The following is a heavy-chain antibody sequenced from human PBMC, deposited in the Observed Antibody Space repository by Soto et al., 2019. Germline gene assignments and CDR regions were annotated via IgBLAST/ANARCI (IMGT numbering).Heavy chain of an antibody. CDR3: ARGGNRYSNVASGVGGFDY. Sequence: PSDTLSLTCTVSGASISSSYWSCIRQSPGKGLEWIGYVYHTGITNYNPPLKSRVTISLDTSKSQFSLNLTSLTTADTAVYFCARGGNRYSNVASGVGGFDYWGQGSLVTVSS. V-gene: IGHV4-59*01. CDR2: VYHTGIT. CDR1: GASISSSY. J-gene: IGHJ4*02. D-gene: IGHD5-12*01.